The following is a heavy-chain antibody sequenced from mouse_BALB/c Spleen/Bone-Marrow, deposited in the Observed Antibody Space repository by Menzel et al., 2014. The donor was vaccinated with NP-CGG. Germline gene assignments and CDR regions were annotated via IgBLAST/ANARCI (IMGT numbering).Heavy chain of an antibody. CDR3: AREGGYYAMDS. CDR2: INPYNDGT. Sequence: VQLQQSGPELVKPGASVKMSCKASGYTFTSYVMHWVKQKPGQGLEWIGYINPYNDGTKYNEKFKGKATLTSDKSSSTAYMELSSLTPEDSAVYYCAREGGYYAMDSWGQGTSVTVSS. V-gene: IGHV1-14*01. CDR1: GYTFTSYV. J-gene: IGHJ4*01.